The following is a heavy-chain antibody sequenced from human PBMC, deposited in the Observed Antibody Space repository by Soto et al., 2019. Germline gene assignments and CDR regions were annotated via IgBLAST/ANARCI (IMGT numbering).Heavy chain of an antibody. J-gene: IGHJ5*01. V-gene: IGHV1-69*13. CDR2: IIPIFGTA. CDR3: ARSNYYDTMQYKWIDA. D-gene: IGHD3-22*01. Sequence: ASVKVSCKASGGTFSSYAISWVRQAPGQGLAWMGGIIPIFGTANYAQKFQDRVTLTAHESTSTASIELSSPTSEDTAVYYCARSNYYDTMQYKWIDAWGQGTLVTVYS. CDR1: GGTFSSYA.